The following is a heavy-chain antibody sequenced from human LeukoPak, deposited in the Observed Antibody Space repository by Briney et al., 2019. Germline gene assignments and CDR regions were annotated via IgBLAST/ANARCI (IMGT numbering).Heavy chain of an antibody. CDR1: GGSISSYY. CDR3: ARQNYEANTFDY. Sequence: SETLSLTCTVSGGSISSYYWSWIRQPPGKGLEWIGYIYTSGSTNYNPSLKSRVTISVDTSKNQFSLKLSSVIAADTAVYFCARQNYEANTFDYWGQGTLATVSS. CDR2: IYTSGST. V-gene: IGHV4-4*09. D-gene: IGHD1-7*01. J-gene: IGHJ4*02.